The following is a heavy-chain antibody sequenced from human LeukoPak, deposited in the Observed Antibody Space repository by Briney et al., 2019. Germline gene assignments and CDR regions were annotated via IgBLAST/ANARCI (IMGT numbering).Heavy chain of an antibody. CDR3: ARSATSGYSDY. CDR1: GYTFTSYD. D-gene: IGHD3-3*01. V-gene: IGHV1-8*03. Sequence: ASVKVSRKASGYTFTSYDINWVRQATGQGLEWMGWMNPNSGNTGYAQKFQGRVTITRNTSISTAYMELSSLRSEDTAVYYCARSATSGYSDYWGQGTLVTVSS. CDR2: MNPNSGNT. J-gene: IGHJ4*02.